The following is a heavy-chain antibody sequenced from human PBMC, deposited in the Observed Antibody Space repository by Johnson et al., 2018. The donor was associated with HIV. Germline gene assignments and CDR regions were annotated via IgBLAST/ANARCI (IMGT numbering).Heavy chain of an antibody. J-gene: IGHJ3*02. CDR1: GFTFSSYA. Sequence: QVQLVESGGGVVQPGMSLRLSCAASGFTFSSYAMHWVRQAPGKGLEWVALISYDGTNKYYADSVKGRLIMSRDNSKNTLYVEMDSLRAEDTAVYYCVKARGGYWGDDFDIWGQGTMVTVSS. D-gene: IGHD2-8*02. CDR3: VKARGGYWGDDFDI. V-gene: IGHV3-30-3*01. CDR2: ISYDGTNK.